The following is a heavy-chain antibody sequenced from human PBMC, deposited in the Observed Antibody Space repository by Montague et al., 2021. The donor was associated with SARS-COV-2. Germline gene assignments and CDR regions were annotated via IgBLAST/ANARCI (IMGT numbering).Heavy chain of an antibody. CDR3: ARRYGTTVVTRAFDY. J-gene: IGHJ4*02. CDR1: GFSLSTSGMC. D-gene: IGHD4-23*01. Sequence: PALVKPTQTLTLTCIFSGFSLSTSGMCVSWIRQPPGKALEWLTLIDWDDDKYYSTSLKTRLTISKDTSKNQVVLTMTNMDPVDTATYYCARRYGTTVVTRAFDYWGQGTLVTVSS. CDR2: IDWDDDK. V-gene: IGHV2-70*01.